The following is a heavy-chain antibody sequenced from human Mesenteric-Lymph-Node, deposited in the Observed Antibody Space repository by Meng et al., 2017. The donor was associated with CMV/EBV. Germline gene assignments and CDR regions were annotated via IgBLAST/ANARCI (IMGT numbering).Heavy chain of an antibody. CDR3: ARGIGYCNNGICTNWFDL. V-gene: IGHV1-69*02. J-gene: IGHJ5*02. CDR2: IVLTLRIP. CDR1: GGAFSSYT. D-gene: IGHD2-8*01. Sequence: SVKVSCKASGGAFSSYTFNWVRQAPGQGLEWMGRIVLTLRIPNYAQKFQDRVTITADKSTSTVDLDLRSLRSEDTALYYCARGIGYCNNGICTNWFDLWGRGTLVTVSS.